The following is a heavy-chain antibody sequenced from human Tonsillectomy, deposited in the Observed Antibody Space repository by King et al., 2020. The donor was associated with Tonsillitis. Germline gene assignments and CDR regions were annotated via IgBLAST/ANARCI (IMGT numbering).Heavy chain of an antibody. V-gene: IGHV1-46*01. CDR1: GYTFTRYY. J-gene: IGHJ2*01. D-gene: IGHD3-22*01. Sequence: QLVQSGAEVKKPGASVKVSCKASGYTFTRYYMHWVRQATGQGLEWMGIINPRGGSTSYAQKFQGRVTMTRDTSTSTVYMELRSLRSEDTAVYYCARCPDDYYYDSTAIYWYFHLWGRGTLVPVSS. CDR3: ARCPDDYYYDSTAIYWYFHL. CDR2: INPRGGST.